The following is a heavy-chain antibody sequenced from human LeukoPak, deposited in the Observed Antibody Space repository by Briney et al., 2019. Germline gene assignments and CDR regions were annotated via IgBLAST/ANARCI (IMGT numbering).Heavy chain of an antibody. CDR3: ARDQGIMCFDN. Sequence: GGSLRLSCAASGFTFSNYWMSWVRQAPGKGLEYVANIKQDGSETYYVDSVKGRFTISRDNAKSSLYLQMNSLRVEDTAVYYCARDQGIMCFDNWGQGTLVTVSS. J-gene: IGHJ4*02. V-gene: IGHV3-7*01. D-gene: IGHD2-21*01. CDR2: IKQDGSET. CDR1: GFTFSNYW.